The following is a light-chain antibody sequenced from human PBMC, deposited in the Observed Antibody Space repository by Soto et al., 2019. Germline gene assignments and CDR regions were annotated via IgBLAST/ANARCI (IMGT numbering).Light chain of an antibody. Sequence: QAVVTQEPSLNVSPGGTVTPTFGSSTGAVTSGHYPYWFQQKPGQAPRTLIYDTSNKHSWTPARFSGPLLGGKAALTLSGAQPEDEAEYYCVLSYRGDRPVFGGGTKLTVL. CDR1: TGAVTSGHY. J-gene: IGLJ2*01. V-gene: IGLV7-46*01. CDR2: DTS. CDR3: VLSYRGDRPV.